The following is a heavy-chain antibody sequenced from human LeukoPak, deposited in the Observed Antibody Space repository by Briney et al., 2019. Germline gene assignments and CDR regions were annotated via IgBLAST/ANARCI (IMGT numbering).Heavy chain of an antibody. CDR1: GYTLTELS. J-gene: IGHJ4*02. D-gene: IGHD6-13*01. Sequence: GASVKVSCKVSGYTLTELSMHWVRQAPGKELEWMGGFDPEDGETIYAQKFQGRVTMTEDTSTDTAYMELSSLRSEDTAVYYCATAGSGWYYFDYWGQGTLVTVSS. V-gene: IGHV1-24*01. CDR3: ATAGSGWYYFDY. CDR2: FDPEDGET.